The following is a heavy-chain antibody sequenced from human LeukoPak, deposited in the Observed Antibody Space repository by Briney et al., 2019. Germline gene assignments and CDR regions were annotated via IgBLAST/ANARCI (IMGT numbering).Heavy chain of an antibody. CDR2: ICYSGST. CDR3: ARTPIYYFDNSGYYN. Sequence: SETLSLTCTVSGGSITRSSYHWGWIRQPPGKGLEWTGYICYSGSTNYNPSLKSRVTMSVDTSKKQFSLRLSSVTAADTAVYYCARTPIYYFDNSGYYNWGQGTLVTVSS. J-gene: IGHJ4*02. V-gene: IGHV4-39*07. D-gene: IGHD3-22*01. CDR1: GGSITRSSYH.